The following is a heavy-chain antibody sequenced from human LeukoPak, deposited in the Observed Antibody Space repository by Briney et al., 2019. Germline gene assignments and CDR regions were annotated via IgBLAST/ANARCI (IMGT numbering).Heavy chain of an antibody. CDR1: GFTFRSYR. CDR3: ARGLWFGELLPLGFDY. D-gene: IGHD3-10*01. V-gene: IGHV3-7*02. J-gene: IGHJ4*02. Sequence: GGSLRLSCAASGFTFRSYRMNWVRQAPGKGLEWVASIKQGESERYYVDSVNGRFTISRDNAKNSLYLQMNSLRDEDTAVYYCARGLWFGELLPLGFDYWGQGTLVTVSS. CDR2: IKQGESER.